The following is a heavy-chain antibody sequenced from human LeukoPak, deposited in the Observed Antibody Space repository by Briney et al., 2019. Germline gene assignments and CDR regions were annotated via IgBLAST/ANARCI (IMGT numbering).Heavy chain of an antibody. CDR3: ARAGYSMDTEYFQH. CDR1: GFTFSSYE. V-gene: IGHV3-48*03. J-gene: IGHJ1*01. Sequence: GGSLRLSCAASGFTFSSYEMNWVLQAPGKGLEWVSYISNSGTAIYYADSVKGRFTISRDNAKSSLYLQMNSLRAEDTAVYYCARAGYSMDTEYFQHWGQGTLVTVSS. CDR2: ISNSGTAI. D-gene: IGHD5-18*01.